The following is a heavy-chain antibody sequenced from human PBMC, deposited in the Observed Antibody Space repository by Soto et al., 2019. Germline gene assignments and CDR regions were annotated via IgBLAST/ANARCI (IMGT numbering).Heavy chain of an antibody. CDR1: GYSLTSHW. Sequence: AESLKISCSTSGYSLTSHWIAWVRQMPGKGLEWMGIIYPSDSDIRYRPSFQGQVTISVDKSISTAYLQWSSLKASDTATYYCARQDYSNYRGGMDVWGQGTTVTVSS. CDR3: ARQDYSNYRGGMDV. J-gene: IGHJ6*02. D-gene: IGHD2-2*01. V-gene: IGHV5-51*01. CDR2: IYPSDSDI.